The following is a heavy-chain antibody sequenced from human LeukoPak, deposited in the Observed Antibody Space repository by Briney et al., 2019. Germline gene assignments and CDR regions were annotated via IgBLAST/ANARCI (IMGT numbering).Heavy chain of an antibody. CDR2: ISGPSSHT. V-gene: IGHV3-23*01. CDR1: GFTFSGFA. CDR3: AKEIDIVVVPATNWFDP. Sequence: PGGSLRLSCVASGFTFSGFAMIWVRQAPGKGLQWVSAISGPSSHTYYADSVRGRFTISRDNSRNTLYLQMNSLTVEDTAVYYCAKEIDIVVVPATNWFDPWGQGTLVTVSS. D-gene: IGHD2-2*01. J-gene: IGHJ5*02.